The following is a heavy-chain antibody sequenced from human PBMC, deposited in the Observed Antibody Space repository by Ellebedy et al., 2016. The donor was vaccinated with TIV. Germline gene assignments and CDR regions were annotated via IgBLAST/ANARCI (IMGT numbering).Heavy chain of an antibody. Sequence: GESLKISCAASGFTFSTYGMSWVRQAPGKGLEWVSAIRGGDSNTYYAASVKGRSTISRDNFKNTLYLQLNSLRAEDTAVYYCAKGLTGDRGGWGRYFDLWGRGTLVTVSS. CDR1: GFTFSTYG. CDR2: IRGGDSNT. J-gene: IGHJ2*01. V-gene: IGHV3-23*01. CDR3: AKGLTGDRGGWGRYFDL. D-gene: IGHD7-27*01.